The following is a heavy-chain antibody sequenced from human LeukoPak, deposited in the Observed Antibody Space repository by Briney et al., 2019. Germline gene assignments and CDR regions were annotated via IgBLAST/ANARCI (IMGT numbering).Heavy chain of an antibody. J-gene: IGHJ3*02. CDR2: IYHSGST. V-gene: IGHV4-4*02. CDR3: ARERSGSEIFARSFDI. D-gene: IGHD3-3*01. Sequence: SGTLSLTCAVSGGSISSSHWWSWVRQPPGKGLEWIGEIYHSGSTNYNPSLKSRITISVDMSKNQFSLKLSSVTAADTAVYYCARERSGSEIFARSFDIWGRGTMVTVSS. CDR1: GGSISSSHW.